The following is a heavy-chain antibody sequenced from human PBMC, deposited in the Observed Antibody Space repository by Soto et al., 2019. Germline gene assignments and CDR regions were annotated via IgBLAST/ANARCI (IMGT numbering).Heavy chain of an antibody. Sequence: PGGSLRLSCAASGFTFSSYSMNWVRQAPGKGLEWVSYISSSSSTIYYADSVKGRFTISRDNAKNSLYLQMNSLRDEDTAVYYCARLPPDVHVLRFLERLTDEDNWFDPWGQGTLVTVSS. CDR3: ARLPPDVHVLRFLERLTDEDNWFDP. J-gene: IGHJ5*02. V-gene: IGHV3-48*02. D-gene: IGHD3-3*01. CDR2: ISSSSSTI. CDR1: GFTFSSYS.